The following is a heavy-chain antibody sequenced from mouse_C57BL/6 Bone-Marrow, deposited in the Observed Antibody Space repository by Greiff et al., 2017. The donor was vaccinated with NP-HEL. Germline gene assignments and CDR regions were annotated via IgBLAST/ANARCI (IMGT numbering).Heavy chain of an antibody. CDR1: GYTFTSYW. J-gene: IGHJ2*01. Sequence: QVQLQQPGAELVMPGASVKLSCKASGYTFTSYWMHWVKQRPGQGLEWIGEIDPSDSYTNYNQKFKGKSTLTVDKSSSTAYMQLSSLTSVDSAVYYCASDGPHFDYWGQGTTLTVSS. D-gene: IGHD2-3*01. V-gene: IGHV1-69*01. CDR3: ASDGPHFDY. CDR2: IDPSDSYT.